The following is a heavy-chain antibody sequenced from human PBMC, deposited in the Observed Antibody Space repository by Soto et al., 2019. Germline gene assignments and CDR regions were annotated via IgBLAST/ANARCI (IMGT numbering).Heavy chain of an antibody. J-gene: IGHJ4*02. CDR1: GFTFSTYW. V-gene: IGHV3-74*01. CDR3: ARATGSNHPFDY. D-gene: IGHD2-2*01. Sequence: EVQLVESGRGLVQPGGSLRLSCAATGFTFSTYWMHWVRQGPGKGLVWVSRISTDGSSTTYADSVKGRFTISRDNAKNTLYLQMISLSAEDTAVYYCARATGSNHPFDYWGQGTLVTDSS. CDR2: ISTDGSST.